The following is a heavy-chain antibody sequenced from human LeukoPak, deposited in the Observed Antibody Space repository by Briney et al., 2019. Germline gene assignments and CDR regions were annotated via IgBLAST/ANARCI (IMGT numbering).Heavy chain of an antibody. CDR3: ARRSGWYYFDY. D-gene: IGHD6-19*01. J-gene: IGHJ4*02. CDR2: IYYSGST. V-gene: IGHV4-39*07. CDR1: GGSISSSSYY. Sequence: PSETLSLTCTVSGGSISSSSYYWGWIRQPPGKGLEWIGSIYYSGSTYYNPSLKSRVTISVDTSKNQFSLKLSSVTAADTAVYYCARRSGWYYFDYWGLGTLVTVSS.